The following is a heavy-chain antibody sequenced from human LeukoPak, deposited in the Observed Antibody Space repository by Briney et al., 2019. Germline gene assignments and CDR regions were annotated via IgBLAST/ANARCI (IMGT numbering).Heavy chain of an antibody. CDR2: IYHSGST. V-gene: IGHV4-38-2*02. CDR1: GYSISSGYY. J-gene: IGHJ4*02. Sequence: PETLSLTCTVSGYSISSGYYWGWIRQPPGRGLEWIGSIYHSGSTYYNPSLKSRVTISVDTSKNQFSLKLSFVTAADTAVYYCARDSTTSIGEKVDYWGQGTLVTVSS. D-gene: IGHD4-17*01. CDR3: ARDSTTSIGEKVDY.